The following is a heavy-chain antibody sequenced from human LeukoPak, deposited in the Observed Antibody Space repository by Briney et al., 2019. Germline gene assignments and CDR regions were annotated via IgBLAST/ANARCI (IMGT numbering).Heavy chain of an antibody. CDR3: ARVEGSGSYYYSFNY. V-gene: IGHV3-7*01. Sequence: GGSLRLSCAASGFTFSSYWMSWVRQAPGKGLEWVANIKQDGSEKYYVDSVKGRFTISRDKSKNTLYLQMNSLRAEDTAVYYCARVEGSGSYYYSFNYWGQGTLVTVSS. CDR2: IKQDGSEK. J-gene: IGHJ4*02. CDR1: GFTFSSYW. D-gene: IGHD3-10*01.